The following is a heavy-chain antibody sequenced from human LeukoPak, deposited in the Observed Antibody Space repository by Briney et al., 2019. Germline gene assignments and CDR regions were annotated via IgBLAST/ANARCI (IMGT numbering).Heavy chain of an antibody. J-gene: IGHJ5*02. D-gene: IGHD6-13*01. CDR1: GFTFNTFW. CDR2: IKKDGTKK. CDR3: ARDAAGYDP. Sequence: GGSLSLSCAASGFTFNTFWMSWVRQTPGKGLEWVANIKKDGTKKYYVDSVKGRFTISRDNAENSLYLQMNSLRAEDTAVYYCARDAAGYDPWGQGTLVTVSS. V-gene: IGHV3-7*01.